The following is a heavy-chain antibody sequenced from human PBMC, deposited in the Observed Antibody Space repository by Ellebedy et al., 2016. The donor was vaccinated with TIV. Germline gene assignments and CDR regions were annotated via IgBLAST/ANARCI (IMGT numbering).Heavy chain of an antibody. CDR3: AHRASYDSSGYYLYFDP. CDR2: IYWNDDK. J-gene: IGHJ5*02. D-gene: IGHD3-22*01. Sequence: SGPTLVKPTQTLKLTCTFSGFPFNSSGEGLAWIRQHPGKALEWLALIYWNDDKRYSPALKSRLTITKDPSTNQVVLKMTKMDPVDTARYFCAHRASYDSSGYYLYFDPWGQGNLVSVSS. CDR1: GFPFNSSGEG. V-gene: IGHV2-5*01.